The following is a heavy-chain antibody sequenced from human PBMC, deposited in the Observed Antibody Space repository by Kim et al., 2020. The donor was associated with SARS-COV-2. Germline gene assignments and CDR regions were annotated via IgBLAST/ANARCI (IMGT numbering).Heavy chain of an antibody. D-gene: IGHD3-10*01. CDR2: ISYDGSNK. CDR1: GFTFSSYG. V-gene: IGHV3-30*18. CDR3: AKTGYGELLVDCYFDY. Sequence: GGSLRLSCAASGFTFSSYGMHWVRQAPGKGLEWVAVISYDGSNKYYADSVKGRFTISRDNSKNTLYLQMNSLRAEDTAVYYCAKTGYGELLVDCYFDYWG. J-gene: IGHJ4*03.